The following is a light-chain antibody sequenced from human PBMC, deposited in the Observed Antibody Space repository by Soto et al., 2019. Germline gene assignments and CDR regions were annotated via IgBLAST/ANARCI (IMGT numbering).Light chain of an antibody. CDR3: QQSYSTIGT. CDR1: QSISNY. J-gene: IGKJ1*01. CDR2: AAS. V-gene: IGKV1-39*01. Sequence: DIQMTQSPSSLSASVGDRVTITCRASQSISNYLNWYQQKPGKAPKLLIYAASSLQSGVPSRFSGSGSGTDFTLTISSLQPEDFATYYCQQSYSTIGTFGQGTKVEIK.